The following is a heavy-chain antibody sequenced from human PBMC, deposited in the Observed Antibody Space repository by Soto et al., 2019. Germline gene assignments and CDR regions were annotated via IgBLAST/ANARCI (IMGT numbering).Heavy chain of an antibody. CDR2: ISPYNDYT. J-gene: IGHJ6*02. CDR1: GYSFIRYG. V-gene: IGHV1-18*01. D-gene: IGHD3-16*01. CDR3: ARGGYYDNSWGKLSHYGLDV. Sequence: QVHLVQSAAEVKKPGASVKVSCKTSGYSFIRYGIAWVRQAPGQGLEWVGWISPYNDYTIYAQKLQGRVTMTTDTSTRTVYRELRGLKSDDTAVYYCARGGYYDNSWGKLSHYGLDVWGQGTSVSVSS.